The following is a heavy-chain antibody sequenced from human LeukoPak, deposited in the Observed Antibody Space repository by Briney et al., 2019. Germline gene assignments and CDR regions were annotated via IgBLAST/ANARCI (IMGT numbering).Heavy chain of an antibody. D-gene: IGHD3-3*01. CDR3: AYDFWSGYGPGMDV. Sequence: ASVKVSCKASGYTFTGYYMHWVRQAPGQGLEWMGWINPNSGGTNYAQKFQGRVTMTRDTSISTAYMELSRLRSDDTAVYYCAYDFWSGYGPGMDVWGQGTTVTVSS. CDR1: GYTFTGYY. V-gene: IGHV1-2*02. CDR2: INPNSGGT. J-gene: IGHJ6*02.